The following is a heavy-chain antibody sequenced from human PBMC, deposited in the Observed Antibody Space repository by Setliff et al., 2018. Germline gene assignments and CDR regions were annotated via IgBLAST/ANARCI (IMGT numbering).Heavy chain of an antibody. CDR3: ARGRSLLWFGDPGIDY. D-gene: IGHD3-10*01. CDR2: IYYSGST. J-gene: IGHJ4*02. Sequence: SETLSLTCTVSGGSISGGDYYWSWIRQPPGKGLEWIGYIYYSGSTYYNPSLKSRVTISVDTSKNQFSLKLSSVTAADTAVYYCARGRSLLWFGDPGIDYWGQGTLVTVSS. V-gene: IGHV4-30-4*08. CDR1: GGSISGGDYY.